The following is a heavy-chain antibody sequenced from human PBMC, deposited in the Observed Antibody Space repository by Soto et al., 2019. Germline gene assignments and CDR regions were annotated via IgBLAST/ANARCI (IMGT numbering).Heavy chain of an antibody. CDR3: AREDSSSWVTFDP. J-gene: IGHJ5*02. CDR2: ISSNSSTI. CDR1: GLTLSTYS. D-gene: IGHD6-13*01. V-gene: IGHV3-48*01. Sequence: GGSLRLSYAASGLTLSTYSMNWVRQAPGKGLEWVSYISSNSSTIYYADSVKGRFTISRDNAKNSLYLQMNSLRGEDTAVYYCAREDSSSWVTFDPWGQGTLVTVSS.